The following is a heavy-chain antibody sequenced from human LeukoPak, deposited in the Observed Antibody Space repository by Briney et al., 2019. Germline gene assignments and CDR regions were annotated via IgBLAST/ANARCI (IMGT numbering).Heavy chain of an antibody. CDR3: AKDRFIAVAGTCGYFDY. V-gene: IGHV3-23*01. CDR1: GFTFSSYA. Sequence: GGSLRLSCAASGFTFSSYAMSWVRQAPGKGLEWVSAISGSGGSTYYADSVKGRFTISRDNSKNTLYLQMNSLRAEDTAVYYCAKDRFIAVAGTCGYFDYWGQGTLVTVSS. D-gene: IGHD6-19*01. CDR2: ISGSGGST. J-gene: IGHJ4*02.